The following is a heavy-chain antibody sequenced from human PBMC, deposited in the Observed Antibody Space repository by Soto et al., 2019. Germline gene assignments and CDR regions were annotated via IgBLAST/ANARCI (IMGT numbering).Heavy chain of an antibody. CDR2: IHHSGSI. J-gene: IGHJ6*02. CDR3: AREDGGGDSLDV. CDR1: GGSISSNNYH. Sequence: QVQLQQSGPGLVKPSQTLSLTCTVSGGSISSNNYHWTWIRQPPGKGLEWIGNIHHSGSILYNPSLKSRLTISVDTSKNQFSLHLTSVTAADTAVYFCAREDGGGDSLDVWGQGTTVTVSS. V-gene: IGHV4-30-4*08. D-gene: IGHD2-21*02.